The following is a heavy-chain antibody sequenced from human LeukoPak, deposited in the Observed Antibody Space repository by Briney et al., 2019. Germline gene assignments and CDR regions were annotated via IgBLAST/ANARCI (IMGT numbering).Heavy chain of an antibody. J-gene: IGHJ4*02. D-gene: IGHD2-15*01. CDR1: GFTFSSYA. CDR3: AKGPGYCSGGSCYGGMFDY. CDR2: ISGSGGST. Sequence: PGGSLRLSCAASGFTFSSYAMSWVRQAPGKGLEWVSAISGSGGSTYYADSVKGRFTISRDNSKNTLYLQMNSLRAEDTAVYYRAKGPGYCSGGSCYGGMFDYWGQGTLVTVSS. V-gene: IGHV3-23*01.